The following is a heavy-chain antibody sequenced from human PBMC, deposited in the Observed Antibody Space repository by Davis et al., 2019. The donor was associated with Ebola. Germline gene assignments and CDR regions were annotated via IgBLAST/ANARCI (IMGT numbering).Heavy chain of an antibody. CDR3: TTDVGMATIFVDY. CDR2: IWYDGSNK. CDR1: GFTFSSYG. D-gene: IGHD5-24*01. Sequence: GESLKISCAASGFTFSSYGMHWVRQAPGKGLEWVAVIWYDGSNKYYADSVKGRFTISRDNSKNTLYLQMNSLKTEDTAVYYCTTDVGMATIFVDYWGQGTLVTVSS. V-gene: IGHV3-33*01. J-gene: IGHJ4*02.